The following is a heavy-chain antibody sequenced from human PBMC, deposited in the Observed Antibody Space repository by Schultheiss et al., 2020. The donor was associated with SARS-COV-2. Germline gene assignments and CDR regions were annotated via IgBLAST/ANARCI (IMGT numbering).Heavy chain of an antibody. J-gene: IGHJ4*02. CDR2: IYHSGST. CDR3: ARRRLSVTTLYFDY. D-gene: IGHD4-17*01. V-gene: IGHV4-4*02. Sequence: SETLSLTCAVSGGSISSSNWWSWVRQPPGKGLEWIGEIYHSGSTNYNPSLKSRVTISVDTSKNQFSLKLSSVTAADTAVYYCARRRLSVTTLYFDYWGQGTLVTVSS. CDR1: GGSISSSNW.